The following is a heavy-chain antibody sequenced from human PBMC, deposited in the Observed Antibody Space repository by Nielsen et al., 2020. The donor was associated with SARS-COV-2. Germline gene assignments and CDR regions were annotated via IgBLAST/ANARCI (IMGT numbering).Heavy chain of an antibody. CDR1: GFTFSSYG. J-gene: IGHJ6*02. D-gene: IGHD6-19*01. CDR2: ISSSGSTI. Sequence: GGSLRLSCAASGFTFSSYGMHWVRQAPGKGLEWVSYISSSGSTIYYADSVKGRFTISRDNAKNSLYLQMNSLRAEDTAVYYCARGEFYSSGWYGTSYYYYGMYVWGQGTTVTVSS. CDR3: ARGEFYSSGWYGTSYYYYGMYV. V-gene: IGHV3-48*04.